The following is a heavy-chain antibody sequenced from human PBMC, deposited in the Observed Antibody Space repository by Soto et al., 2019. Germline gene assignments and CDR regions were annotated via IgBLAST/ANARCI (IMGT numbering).Heavy chain of an antibody. CDR1: GGSISSYY. J-gene: IGHJ6*02. Sequence: PSETLSLTCTVSGGSISSYYWSWIRQPAGKGLEWIGRIYTSGSTNYNPSLNSRVTMSVDTSKNQFSLKLSSVTAADTAVYYCAKGRGYYDSSWVYYYGMDVWGQGTTVTVSS. CDR2: IYTSGST. D-gene: IGHD3-22*01. V-gene: IGHV4-4*07. CDR3: AKGRGYYDSSWVYYYGMDV.